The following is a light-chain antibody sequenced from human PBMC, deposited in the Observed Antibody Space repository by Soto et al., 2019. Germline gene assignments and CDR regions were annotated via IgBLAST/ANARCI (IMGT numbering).Light chain of an antibody. CDR3: CSYAGNSEV. Sequence: QSALTHPASVSGSPGQSITIPFPGTSCDVGGYNLVSWYQQHPGKAPKLMIYEVTERPSGVSNRFSGSKSGNTASLTISGLQPDDEADYYCCSYAGNSEVFGTGTKVTVL. CDR2: EVT. J-gene: IGLJ1*01. V-gene: IGLV2-23*02. CDR1: SCDVGGYNL.